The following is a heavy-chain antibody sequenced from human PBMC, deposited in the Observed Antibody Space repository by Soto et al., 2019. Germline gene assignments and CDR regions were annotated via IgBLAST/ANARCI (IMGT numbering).Heavy chain of an antibody. V-gene: IGHV4-59*01. J-gene: IGHJ6*02. CDR3: VRESRLTTAGPGSYYYYAMDV. Sequence: SETLSLTCTVSGGSISSYYWGWIRQRPGQGVEWIRYIYYTGSTNYNPSLKSPVTISVDTSKNQFSLQLRSVTAADTAVYYCVRESRLTTAGPGSYYYYAMDVWGQGTTVTVSS. CDR1: GGSISSYY. D-gene: IGHD6-13*01. CDR2: IYYTGST.